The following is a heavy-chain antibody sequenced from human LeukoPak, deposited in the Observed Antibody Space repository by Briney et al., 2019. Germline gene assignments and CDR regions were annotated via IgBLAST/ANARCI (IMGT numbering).Heavy chain of an antibody. V-gene: IGHV4-39*01. CDR3: ARRSIQLWTFDY. J-gene: IGHJ4*02. Sequence: SETLSLTCTVSGGSISSSSYYWGWLRHPPGKGLEWIGSIYYSGSTYYNPSLKSRVTISVGTSKNQCSLELSSVTAADTTVYYCARRSIQLWTFDYWGQGTLVTVSS. D-gene: IGHD5-18*01. CDR2: IYYSGST. CDR1: GGSISSSSYY.